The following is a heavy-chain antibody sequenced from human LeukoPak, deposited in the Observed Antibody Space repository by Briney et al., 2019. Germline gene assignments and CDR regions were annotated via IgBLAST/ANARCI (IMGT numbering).Heavy chain of an antibody. CDR1: GYTFTSYD. J-gene: IGHJ5*02. D-gene: IGHD6-6*01. CDR3: ARVDIEYSSSSTAINWFDP. Sequence: GASVKVSCNASGYTFTSYDINWVRQATGQGLEWMGWMNPNSGNTGYAQKFQGRVTMTRNTSISTAYMELSSLRSEDTAVYYCARVDIEYSSSSTAINWFDPWGQGTLVTVSS. CDR2: MNPNSGNT. V-gene: IGHV1-8*01.